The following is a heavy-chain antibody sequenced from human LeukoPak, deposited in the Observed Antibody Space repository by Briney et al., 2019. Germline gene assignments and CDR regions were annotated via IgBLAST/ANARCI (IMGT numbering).Heavy chain of an antibody. D-gene: IGHD2-8*01. V-gene: IGHV1-69*05. CDR3: AREVGYCTNGVCYIDY. Sequence: SVKVSCKASGGTFSSYAISWVRQAPGQGLEWMGRIIPIFGTANYAQKFQGRVTITTDESTSTAYMELSGLRSEDTAVYYCAREVGYCTNGVCYIDYWGQGTLVTVSS. CDR2: IIPIFGTA. CDR1: GGTFSSYA. J-gene: IGHJ4*02.